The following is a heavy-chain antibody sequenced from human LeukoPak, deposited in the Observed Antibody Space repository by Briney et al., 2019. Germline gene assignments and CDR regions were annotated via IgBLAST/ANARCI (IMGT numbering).Heavy chain of an antibody. V-gene: IGHV4-59*01. J-gene: IGHJ6*03. Sequence: SETLSLTCTVSGGSISSYYWSWIRQPPGGGLEWIGYIYYSCSTNTNPALKSRVTNLVDTSKNQFSLKLSSVTAADTAVYYCARANDYYYYYMDVWGKGTTVTVSS. CDR3: ARANDYYYYYMDV. CDR1: GGSISSYY. CDR2: IYYSCST.